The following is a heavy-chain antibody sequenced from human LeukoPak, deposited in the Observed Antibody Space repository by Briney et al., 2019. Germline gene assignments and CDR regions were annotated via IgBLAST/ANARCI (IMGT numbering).Heavy chain of an antibody. CDR2: IYYSGST. CDR1: GGSISSGGYY. Sequence: SETLSPTCTVSGGSISSGGYYWSWIRQHPGKGLEWIGYIYYSGSTYYNPSLKSRVTISVDTSKNQFSLKLSSVTAADTAVYYCARDLFEGFDYWGQGTLVTVSS. J-gene: IGHJ4*02. D-gene: IGHD2-15*01. CDR3: ARDLFEGFDY. V-gene: IGHV4-31*03.